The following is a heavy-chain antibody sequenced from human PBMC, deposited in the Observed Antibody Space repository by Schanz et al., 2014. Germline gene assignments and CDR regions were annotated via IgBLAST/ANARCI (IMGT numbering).Heavy chain of an antibody. Sequence: QVQLVQSGTQAKKPGASVKVSCKASGYTLSAYSLHWVRQAPGQGLEWMGWMNPDSGNAGCAPKVQGRIAVTTDTSTSTDYMEQRSLTSDGAAVYFCARDYFDSRSHYGFDHWGQGTLVTVSS. J-gene: IGHJ4*02. CDR2: MNPDSGNA. D-gene: IGHD3-10*01. CDR3: ARDYFDSRSHYGFDH. CDR1: GYTLSAYS. V-gene: IGHV1-8*02.